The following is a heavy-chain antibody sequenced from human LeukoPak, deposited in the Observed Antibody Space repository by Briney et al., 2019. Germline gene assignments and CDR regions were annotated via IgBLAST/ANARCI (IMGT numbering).Heavy chain of an antibody. CDR2: ITSSGNTI. D-gene: IGHD4/OR15-4a*01. CDR3: ARSAAVVLTRMVAFDI. V-gene: IGHV3-48*03. J-gene: IGHJ3*02. Sequence: GGSLRLSCAASGFTFSSYEMNWVRQAPGKGLEWVSYITSSGNTIYYADSVRGRFTISRDNAKNSLYLKMNSLRAEDTAVYYCARSAAVVLTRMVAFDIWGQGTMVTVSS. CDR1: GFTFSSYE.